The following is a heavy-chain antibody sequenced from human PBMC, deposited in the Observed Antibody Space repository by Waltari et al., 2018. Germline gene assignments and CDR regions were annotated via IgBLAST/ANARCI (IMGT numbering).Heavy chain of an antibody. D-gene: IGHD3-22*01. CDR1: GDTFRRCA. CDR3: ARSYYYDRRANYPSLGAFDS. V-gene: IGHV1-69*12. J-gene: IGHJ4*02. CDR2: IIPLFGTT. Sequence: QVQLVQSGAEVKKPGSSVKVSCKDSGDTFRRCAISWVRPAPGQGLEWMGGIIPLFGTTNYAQKFQGRVTMTADEPTSTAYVELSSLKSEDTAVYFCARSYYYDRRANYPSLGAFDSWGQGTLVTVSS.